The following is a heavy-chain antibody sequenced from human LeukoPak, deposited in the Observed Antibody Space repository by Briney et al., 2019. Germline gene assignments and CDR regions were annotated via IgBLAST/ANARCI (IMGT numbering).Heavy chain of an antibody. D-gene: IGHD3-22*01. V-gene: IGHV4-4*02. J-gene: IGHJ4*02. CDR2: IYHRGST. CDR3: ATGRRTDYYDSSGYYYN. CDR1: GGSISSSNW. Sequence: SETLSLTCAVSGGSISSSNWWTWVRQPPGKGLEWIGEIYHRGSTTYNPPLESRVIISVDKSKNQVSLKLSSVTAADTAVYFCATGRRTDYYDSSGYYYNWGQGTLVTVSS.